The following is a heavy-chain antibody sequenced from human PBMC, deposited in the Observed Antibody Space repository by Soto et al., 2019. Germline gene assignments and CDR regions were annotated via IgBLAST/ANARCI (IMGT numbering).Heavy chain of an antibody. V-gene: IGHV4-31*02. CDR2: TSVTGAV. D-gene: IGHD4-4*01. Sequence: TLSLTWSVSGAALNSGNYYLSWIRQVPGQGLEWIRHTSVTGAVDYNPSLRDRITISQDTSDRQCSLNLRLVTAADTAVYYCARLSIATSNYEWFYAWGQGTLVTV. J-gene: IGHJ5*02. CDR1: GAALNSGNYY. CDR3: ARLSIATSNYEWFYA.